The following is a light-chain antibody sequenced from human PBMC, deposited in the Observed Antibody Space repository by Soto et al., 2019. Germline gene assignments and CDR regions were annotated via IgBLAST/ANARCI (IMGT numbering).Light chain of an antibody. J-gene: IGKJ4*01. CDR1: QSVSSK. CDR3: QQYNNWPLT. V-gene: IGKV3-15*01. Sequence: EIVITQSPATLSVSPGERATLSCRASQSVSSKLAWYQQKPGQAPRLLIYGATTRATGIPARFSGSGSGTEFILTISSLQSEDFAVYYCQQYNNWPLTFGGGTKVDIK. CDR2: GAT.